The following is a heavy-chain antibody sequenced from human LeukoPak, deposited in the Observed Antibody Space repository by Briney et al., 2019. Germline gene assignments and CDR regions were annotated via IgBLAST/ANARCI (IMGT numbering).Heavy chain of an antibody. CDR1: GGSISSSNW. Sequence: PSGTLSLTCAVSGGSISSSNWWSWVRQPPGKGLEWIGEIYHSGSTNYNPSLKSRVTISVDKTKNHFSLNLSSVTAADTAVYYCASAATTTYYYDSSGWGSFGVWGRGTLVTVS. D-gene: IGHD3-22*01. J-gene: IGHJ2*01. V-gene: IGHV4-4*02. CDR3: ASAATTTYYYDSSGWGSFGV. CDR2: IYHSGST.